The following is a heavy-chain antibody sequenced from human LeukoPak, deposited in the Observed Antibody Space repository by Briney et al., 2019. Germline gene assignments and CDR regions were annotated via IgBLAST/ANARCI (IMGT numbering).Heavy chain of an antibody. CDR3: ARHELGKGYYGSGSYYNLYFDY. V-gene: IGHV5-51*01. CDR2: IYPGDSDA. J-gene: IGHJ4*02. CDR1: GYSFTSYW. Sequence: GESLKISCKGSGYSFTSYWIGWVRQMPGKGLEWMGIIYPGDSDARYSPSFQGQVTISADKSISTAYLQWCSLKASDTAMYYWARHELGKGYYGSGSYYNLYFDYWGQGTLVTVSS. D-gene: IGHD3-10*01.